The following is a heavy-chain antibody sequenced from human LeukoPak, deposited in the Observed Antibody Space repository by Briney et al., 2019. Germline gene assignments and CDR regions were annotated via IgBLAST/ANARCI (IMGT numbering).Heavy chain of an antibody. CDR1: GYSFTSYW. D-gene: IGHD2-15*01. CDR2: IYPGDSDT. V-gene: IGHV5-51*01. J-gene: IGHJ4*02. CDR3: ARQYCSGGSCTYFDY. Sequence: GESLKISRKGSGYSFTSYWIGWVRQMPGKGLEWMGIIYPGDSDTRYSPSFQGQVTISADKSISTAYLQWSSLKASDTAMYYCARQYCSGGSCTYFDYWGQGTLVTVSS.